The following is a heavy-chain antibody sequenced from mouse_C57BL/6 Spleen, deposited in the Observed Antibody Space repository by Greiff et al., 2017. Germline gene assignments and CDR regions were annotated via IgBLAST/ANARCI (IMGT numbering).Heavy chain of an antibody. J-gene: IGHJ3*01. Sequence: QVQLQQSGPELVKPGASVKISCKASGYAFSSSWMNWVKQRPGKGLEWIGRIYPGDGDTNYNGKFKGKATLTADKSSSTAYMQLRSLTSEDSAVYFCASYDPTFAYWGQGTLVTVSA. CDR3: ASYDPTFAY. CDR1: GYAFSSSW. CDR2: IYPGDGDT. V-gene: IGHV1-82*01. D-gene: IGHD2-3*01.